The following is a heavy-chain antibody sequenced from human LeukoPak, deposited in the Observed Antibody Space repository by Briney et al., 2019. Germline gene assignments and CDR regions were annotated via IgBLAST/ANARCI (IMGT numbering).Heavy chain of an antibody. Sequence: PSETLSLTCTVSGGSISSYYSSWIRQPPGKGLEWIGYIYYSGSTNYNPSLTSRVTISVDPSKNQFSLKLSSVTAADTAVYYCANSLPPSYYGMDVWGQGTTVTVSS. V-gene: IGHV4-59*01. D-gene: IGHD2-21*01. CDR3: ANSLPPSYYGMDV. J-gene: IGHJ6*02. CDR1: GGSISSYY. CDR2: IYYSGST.